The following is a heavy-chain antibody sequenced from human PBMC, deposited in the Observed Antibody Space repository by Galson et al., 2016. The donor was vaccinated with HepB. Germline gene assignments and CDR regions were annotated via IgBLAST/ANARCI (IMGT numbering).Heavy chain of an antibody. CDR1: GGSFSSFS. J-gene: IGHJ5*02. D-gene: IGHD3-3*01. Sequence: SVKVSCKASGGSFSSFSISWVRQAPGQGFEWMGGITPIFGTANYARKFQGRVTIIADESTSTAYMELSSLRSEDTAVYYCARRAGVEMYWFDPWGQGTLVIVSS. CDR2: ITPIFGTA. CDR3: ARRAGVEMYWFDP. V-gene: IGHV1-69*13.